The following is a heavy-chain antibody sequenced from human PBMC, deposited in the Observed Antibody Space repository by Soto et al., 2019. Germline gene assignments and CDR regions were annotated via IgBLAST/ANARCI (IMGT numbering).Heavy chain of an antibody. Sequence: QVQLVQSGAEVKKPGASVKVSCKASGYTFTSYYMHWVRQAPGQGLEWMGIINPSGGSTSYAQKFQGRVTTPGDTSTSTVYLELSSLSSEDPAVYYCARGGYCSGASSPGGYYYGMDVWGQGTPVTVSS. CDR2: INPSGGST. J-gene: IGHJ6*02. CDR1: GYTFTSYY. CDR3: ARGGYCSGASSPGGYYYGMDV. D-gene: IGHD2-15*01. V-gene: IGHV1-46*01.